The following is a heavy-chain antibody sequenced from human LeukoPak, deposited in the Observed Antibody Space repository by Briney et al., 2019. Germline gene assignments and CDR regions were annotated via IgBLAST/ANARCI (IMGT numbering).Heavy chain of an antibody. Sequence: SETLSLTCTVAGGSISSSSYYWGWIRQPPGKGLEWIGSIYYSGSTYYNPSLKSRVTISVDTSKNQFSLKLSSVTAADTAVYYCARQQIAVAGTGEGYWGQGTLVTVSS. V-gene: IGHV4-39*01. CDR3: ARQQIAVAGTGEGY. J-gene: IGHJ4*02. D-gene: IGHD6-19*01. CDR1: GGSISSSSYY. CDR2: IYYSGST.